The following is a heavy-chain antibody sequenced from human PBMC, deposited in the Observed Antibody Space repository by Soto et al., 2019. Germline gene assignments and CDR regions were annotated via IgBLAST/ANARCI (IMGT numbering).Heavy chain of an antibody. D-gene: IGHD3-3*01. Sequence: GGSLRLSCAASGFTFSSYSMNWVRQAPGKGLEWVSSIGSSSSYIYYADSVKGRFTISRDNAKNSLYLQMNSLRAEDTAVYYCARVADLEWLPTIDYWGQGTLVTVSS. J-gene: IGHJ4*02. V-gene: IGHV3-21*01. CDR3: ARVADLEWLPTIDY. CDR2: IGSSSSYI. CDR1: GFTFSSYS.